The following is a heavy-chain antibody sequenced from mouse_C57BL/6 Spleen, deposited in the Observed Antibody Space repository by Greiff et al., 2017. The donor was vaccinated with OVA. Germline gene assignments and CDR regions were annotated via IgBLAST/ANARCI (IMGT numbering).Heavy chain of an antibody. Sequence: QVQLQPPWTELVKPGASVKLSCKASGYTFTSYWMHWVKQRPGQGLEWLGNINPSNGGTNHNEKFTSKATLTVDKSSSTAYMQLSSLTSEDSAVYYCARSHGNQAWFAYWGQGTLVTVSA. CDR3: ARSHGNQAWFAY. CDR1: GYTFTSYW. J-gene: IGHJ3*01. V-gene: IGHV1-53*01. CDR2: INPSNGGT. D-gene: IGHD2-1*01.